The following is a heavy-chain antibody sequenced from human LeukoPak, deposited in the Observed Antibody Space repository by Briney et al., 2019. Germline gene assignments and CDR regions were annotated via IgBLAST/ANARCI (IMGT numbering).Heavy chain of an antibody. V-gene: IGHV3-23*01. Sequence: GGSLRLSCAASGFTFSSYAMSWVRQAPGKGLEWVSAISGSGGSTYYADSMKSRFTISRDNSKNTLYLQINSLRAEGTAVYYCAKWGDYDVLTGYYVSDYWGQGTLVTVSS. D-gene: IGHD3-9*01. CDR2: ISGSGGST. CDR3: AKWGDYDVLTGYYVSDY. CDR1: GFTFSSYA. J-gene: IGHJ4*02.